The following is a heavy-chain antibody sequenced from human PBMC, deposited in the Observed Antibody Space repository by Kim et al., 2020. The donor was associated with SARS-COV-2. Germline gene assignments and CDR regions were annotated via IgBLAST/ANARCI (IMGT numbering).Heavy chain of an antibody. CDR3: ARDTRRATGYSSSWQFDY. D-gene: IGHD6-13*01. CDR1: GDSVSSNSAA. V-gene: IGHV6-1*01. Sequence: SQTLSLTCAISGDSVSSNSAAWNWIRQSPSRGLEWLGRTYYRSKWYNDYAVSVKSRITINPDTSKNQFSLQLNSVTPEDTAVYYCARDTRRATGYSSSWQFDYWGQGTLVTVSS. J-gene: IGHJ4*02. CDR2: TYYRSKWYN.